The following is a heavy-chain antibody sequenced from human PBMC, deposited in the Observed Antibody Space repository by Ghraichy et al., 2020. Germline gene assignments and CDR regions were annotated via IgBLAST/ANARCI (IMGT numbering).Heavy chain of an antibody. CDR2: ITRSGNYI. Sequence: GGSLRLSCEASTFSLSPYAMHWVRQAPGRGLEWVSSITRSGNYISYADSVKGRFTISRDKAKNSLYLQMNSLRAEDTAVYYCARERVSGRDKYGMDVWSQGTRITVS. CDR1: TFSLSPYA. J-gene: IGHJ6*02. V-gene: IGHV3-21*01. CDR3: ARERVSGRDKYGMDV. D-gene: IGHD3-10*01.